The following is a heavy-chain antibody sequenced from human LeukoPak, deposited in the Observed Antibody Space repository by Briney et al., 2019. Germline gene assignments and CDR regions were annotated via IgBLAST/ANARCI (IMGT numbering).Heavy chain of an antibody. CDR1: GGTFSSYA. V-gene: IGHV1-69*13. CDR2: IIPIFGTA. D-gene: IGHD3-22*01. J-gene: IGHJ4*02. Sequence: SVKVSCKASGGTFSSYAISWVRQAPGQGLEWMGGIIPIFGTANYAQKFQGRVTITADESTSTAYMELSNLRSEDTAVYYCACSGYYYHLDGEGHDYWGQGTLVTVSS. CDR3: ACSGYYYHLDGEGHDY.